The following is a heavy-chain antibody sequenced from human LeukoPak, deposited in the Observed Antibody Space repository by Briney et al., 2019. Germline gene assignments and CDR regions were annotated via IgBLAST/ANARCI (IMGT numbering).Heavy chain of an antibody. V-gene: IGHV3-30-3*02. D-gene: IGHD6-19*01. CDR2: ISYDGSNK. Sequence: GRSLRLSCAASGFTFSSYAMHWVRQAPGKGLEWVAVISYDGSNKYYADSVKGRFTISRDNSKNTLYLQMNSLRAEDTAVYYCAKRLGYSSGRSDYWGQGTLVTVSS. CDR3: AKRLGYSSGRSDY. J-gene: IGHJ4*02. CDR1: GFTFSSYA.